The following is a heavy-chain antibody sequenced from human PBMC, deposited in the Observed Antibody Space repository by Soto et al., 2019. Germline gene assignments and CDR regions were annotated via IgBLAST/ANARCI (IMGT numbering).Heavy chain of an antibody. CDR1: GFTFSSNA. V-gene: IGHV3-23*01. CDR3: AKDAFLNIVGKTYFDC. CDR2: MSGSGGST. J-gene: IGHJ4*02. D-gene: IGHD1-26*01. Sequence: EVQLLESGGGLVQPGGSLRLSCAASGFTFSSNAMSWVRQAPGKGLEWVSAMSGSGGSTYYADSVKGRFTISRDNSTNTLYLQMNSLRAEDTDVYYCAKDAFLNIVGKTYFDCWGQGTLVTVSS.